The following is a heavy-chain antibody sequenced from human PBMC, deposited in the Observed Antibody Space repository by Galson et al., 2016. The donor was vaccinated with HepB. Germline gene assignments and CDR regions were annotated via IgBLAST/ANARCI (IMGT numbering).Heavy chain of an antibody. CDR3: ASGRYYYGSEY. V-gene: IGHV4/OR15-8*01. J-gene: IGHJ4*02. D-gene: IGHD3-10*01. Sequence: ETLSLTCVVSGDSINSRNWWSWVRQPPGKGLEWIGYIYYSGSTNYNPSLKSRVTISVDTSKNQFSLKLSSVTAADTAVYYCASGRYYYGSEYWGQGTLVTVSS. CDR2: IYYSGST. CDR1: GDSINSRNW.